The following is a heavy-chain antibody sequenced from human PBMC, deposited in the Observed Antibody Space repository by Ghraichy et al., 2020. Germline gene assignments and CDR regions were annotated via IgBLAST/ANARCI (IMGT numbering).Heavy chain of an antibody. CDR1: GYTFTGYY. D-gene: IGHD3-22*01. CDR3: AREGSSGYYDAFDI. V-gene: IGHV1-2*02. J-gene: IGHJ3*02. CDR2: INPNSGGT. Sequence: ASVKVSCKASGYTFTGYYMHWVRQAPGQGLEWMGWINPNSGGTNYAQKFQGRVTMTRDTSISTAYMELSRLRSDDTAVYHYAREGSSGYYDAFDIWGQGTMVTVSS.